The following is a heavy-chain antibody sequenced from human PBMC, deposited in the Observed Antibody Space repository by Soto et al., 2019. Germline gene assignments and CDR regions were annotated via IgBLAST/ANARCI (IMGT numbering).Heavy chain of an antibody. D-gene: IGHD6-6*01. Sequence: ASVKVSWKASGYTFTSCGLSWVRQAPGQGLEWMGWISTYNGNTNYAQKLQGRVTMTTDTSTSTAYMELRSLRSDDTAVYYCARELACPSSYYSYYGMDVWGQGTTVTVSS. CDR1: GYTFTSCG. J-gene: IGHJ6*02. CDR3: ARELACPSSYYSYYGMDV. CDR2: ISTYNGNT. V-gene: IGHV1-18*04.